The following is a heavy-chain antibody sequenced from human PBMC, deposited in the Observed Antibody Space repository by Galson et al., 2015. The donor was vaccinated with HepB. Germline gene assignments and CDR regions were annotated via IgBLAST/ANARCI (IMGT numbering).Heavy chain of an antibody. CDR2: ISYDGSNK. Sequence: SLRLSCAASGFTFSSYAMHWVRQAPGKGLEGVAVISYDGSNKYYADSVKGRFTISRDNSKNTLYLQMNSLRAEDTAVYYCARELVPASTFDYWGQGTLVTVSS. D-gene: IGHD2-2*01. J-gene: IGHJ4*02. CDR1: GFTFSSYA. CDR3: ARELVPASTFDY. V-gene: IGHV3-30*04.